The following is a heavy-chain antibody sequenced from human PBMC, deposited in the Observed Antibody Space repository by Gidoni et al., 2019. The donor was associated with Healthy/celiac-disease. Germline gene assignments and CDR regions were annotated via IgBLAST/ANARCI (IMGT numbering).Heavy chain of an antibody. V-gene: IGHV4-39*07. CDR1: GGSISSSAYY. CDR3: ARDVRYSSSWSHFDY. D-gene: IGHD6-13*01. J-gene: IGHJ4*02. CDR2: IHDRGDT. Sequence: LQLQESGPGLVKPSETLSVTCTVSGGSISSSAYYWCWVRQPPGKGLEWLGTIHDRGDTYYHPSLQSRGPISVDMSRNQFSLWLTSVTAADTAMYYCARDVRYSSSWSHFDYWGQGILVTVSS.